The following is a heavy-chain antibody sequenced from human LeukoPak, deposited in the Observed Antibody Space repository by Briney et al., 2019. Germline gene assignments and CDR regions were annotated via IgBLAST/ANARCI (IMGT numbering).Heavy chain of an antibody. CDR2: ISGSGGST. CDR3: AKDIGAKWLRPDAFDI. D-gene: IGHD5-12*01. CDR1: GFTFSSYA. J-gene: IGHJ3*02. Sequence: PGGSLRLSCAASGFTFSSYAMSWVRQAPGKGLEWVSAISGSGGSTYYADSVKGRFTISRDNSKNTLYLQMNSLRAEDTAVYYCAKDIGAKWLRPDAFDIWGKGTMVIVSS. V-gene: IGHV3-23*01.